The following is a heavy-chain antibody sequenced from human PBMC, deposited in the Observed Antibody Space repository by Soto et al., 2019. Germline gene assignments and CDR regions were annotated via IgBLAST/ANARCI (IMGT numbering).Heavy chain of an antibody. CDR3: ARDPGGTKWFDP. CDR2: IFYSGST. V-gene: IGHV4-31*03. D-gene: IGHD3-16*01. J-gene: IGHJ5*02. Sequence: QVQLQESGPGLVKPSQTLSLTCTVSGGPISSVGYYWNWIRQHPGKGLEWIGYIFYSGSTYYNPSLKSRVTISVDMSKNQFSLRLSSVTAADTAVYYGARDPGGTKWFDPWGQGTLVTVSS. CDR1: GGPISSVGYY.